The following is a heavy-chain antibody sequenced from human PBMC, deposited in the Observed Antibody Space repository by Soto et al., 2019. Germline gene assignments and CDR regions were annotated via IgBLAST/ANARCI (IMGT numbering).Heavy chain of an antibody. D-gene: IGHD3-10*01. V-gene: IGHV4-30-4*01. Sequence: SETLSLTCTVSGGAISSGDYYCICIRQPPGKGLEWIGYIYYSGGTYYNPSLKSRVTISVDTSKNQFSLKLSSVTAADTAVYYCARGDGFGDRRVDYWGQGTLVTVSS. CDR3: ARGDGFGDRRVDY. CDR2: IYYSGGT. CDR1: GGAISSGDYY. J-gene: IGHJ4*02.